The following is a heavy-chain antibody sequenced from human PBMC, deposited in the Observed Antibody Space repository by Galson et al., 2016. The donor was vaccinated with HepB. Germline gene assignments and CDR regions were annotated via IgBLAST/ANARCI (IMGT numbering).Heavy chain of an antibody. CDR3: ARDGGQQLVRWERLRKVYYYYPMDV. J-gene: IGHJ6*02. D-gene: IGHD6-13*01. CDR1: GFTFNIYA. V-gene: IGHV3-23*01. Sequence: SLRLSCAASGFTFNIYAMSWVRLAPGKGLEWVSAISSGGTTYYADSVKGRFTIPRDNAKHSLYLQMHSLRDEDTAVYYCARDGGQQLVRWERLRKVYYYYPMDVWGQGTTVTVSS. CDR2: ISSGGTT.